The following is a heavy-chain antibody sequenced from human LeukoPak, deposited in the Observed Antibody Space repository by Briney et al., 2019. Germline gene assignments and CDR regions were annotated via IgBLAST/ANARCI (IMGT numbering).Heavy chain of an antibody. D-gene: IGHD2-8*01. CDR2: ISRTSSYI. Sequence: GGSLTLSRAAAGPTFSTYSTNWVRQTPGKGLEWVSSISRTSSYIYYADSVKGRFTLSRDNSKNSLNLQMNSLRAEDTAVYYCARGGMGASSQKYFYYGMDVWGQGTTVTVSS. V-gene: IGHV3-21*01. CDR1: GPTFSTYS. CDR3: ARGGMGASSQKYFYYGMDV. J-gene: IGHJ6*02.